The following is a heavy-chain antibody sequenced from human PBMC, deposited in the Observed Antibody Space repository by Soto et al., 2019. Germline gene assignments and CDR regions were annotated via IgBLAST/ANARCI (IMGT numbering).Heavy chain of an antibody. CDR1: GGTFSTSA. J-gene: IGHJ6*02. Sequence: QVQLVQAGAEVKKPGSSVKVSCKTSGGTFSTSAISWVRQAPGQGLDWVGGIMPVFPTPDYAQNFQGRVTTTADDATTTAYLELTSLRADDTAVYYGARDKDRLQLGGNYYYSLDVWGQGTAITVSS. V-gene: IGHV1-69*12. CDR3: ARDKDRLQLGGNYYYSLDV. CDR2: IMPVFPTP. D-gene: IGHD1-1*01.